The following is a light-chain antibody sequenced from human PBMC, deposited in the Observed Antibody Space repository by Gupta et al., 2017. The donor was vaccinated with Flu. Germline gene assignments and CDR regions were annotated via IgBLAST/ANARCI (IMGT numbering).Light chain of an antibody. J-gene: IGKJ1*01. Sequence: EIVMTQSADSLAVHLGERATINCKSSQSVLYSFKHNNCLAWYQQKPGQPPKLLIYWASTREFGVPDRFSGSGSGTDFTLTNSSLQAEDVAVYYCQQYYITPRTFGQGTKVEIK. CDR3: QQYYITPRT. CDR1: QSVLYSFKHNNC. CDR2: WAS. V-gene: IGKV4-1*01.